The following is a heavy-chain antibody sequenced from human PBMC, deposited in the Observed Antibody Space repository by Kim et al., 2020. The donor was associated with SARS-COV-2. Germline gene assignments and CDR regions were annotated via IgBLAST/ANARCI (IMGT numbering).Heavy chain of an antibody. D-gene: IGHD4-17*01. CDR1: GLSLKGYT. CDR3: ARDGTEFGDYLEN. V-gene: IGHV3-48*02. Sequence: GGSLRLSCAASGLSLKGYTLNWVRQAPGKGLGWVSSVSSGGSIVYYADSVKGRLTISRNTAENSLFLQMISLRDEDTAAYYCARDGTEFGDYLENWGQGT. CDR2: VSSGGSIV. J-gene: IGHJ4*02.